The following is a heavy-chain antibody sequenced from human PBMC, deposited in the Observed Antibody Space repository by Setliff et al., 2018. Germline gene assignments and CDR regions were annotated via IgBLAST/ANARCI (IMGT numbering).Heavy chain of an antibody. Sequence: PSETLSLTCTVSGDSISSTSYQWSWIRQPPGKGLEWIGHILTTGSTNYNPSLKSRIAISADTSRDRFSLRLTSVTAADTAIYYCARFCGTSNCQRAPLFDYWGQGILVTSPQ. CDR3: ARFCGTSNCQRAPLFDY. V-gene: IGHV4-61*09. CDR1: GDSISSTSYQ. D-gene: IGHD1-1*01. J-gene: IGHJ4*02. CDR2: ILTTGST.